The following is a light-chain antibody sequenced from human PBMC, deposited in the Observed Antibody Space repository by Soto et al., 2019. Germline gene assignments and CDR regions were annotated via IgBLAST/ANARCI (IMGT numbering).Light chain of an antibody. CDR2: STN. J-gene: IGLJ3*02. CDR1: SGSVSTNYY. CDR3: VLYMGSGMWV. V-gene: IGLV8-61*01. Sequence: QAVVTQEPSFSVSPGGTVTLTCGLSSGSVSTNYYPSWYQQTPGQAPRTLIYSTNTRSSGVPDRFSGSILGNKAALTITGAQADDESDYYCVLYMGSGMWVFGGGTKLPS.